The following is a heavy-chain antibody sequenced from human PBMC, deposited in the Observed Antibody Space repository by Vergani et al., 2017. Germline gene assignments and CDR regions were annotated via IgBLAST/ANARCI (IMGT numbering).Heavy chain of an antibody. V-gene: IGHV4-39*07. Sequence: QLLLQESGPGVVKPSETLSLICNVSGGSVSGSGYYWGWVRQSPGKGLEWIGTMYYSGSTYHNPSLKSRVTISVDTSKNQFSLKLSSVTAADTAVYYCARVRSRPSFVWFDPWGQGTLVTVSS. D-gene: IGHD1-26*01. CDR2: MYYSGST. CDR3: ARVRSRPSFVWFDP. CDR1: GGSVSGSGYY. J-gene: IGHJ5*02.